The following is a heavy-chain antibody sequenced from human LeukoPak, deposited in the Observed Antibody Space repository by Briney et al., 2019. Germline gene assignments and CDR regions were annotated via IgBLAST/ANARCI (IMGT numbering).Heavy chain of an antibody. D-gene: IGHD5/OR15-5a*01. CDR3: AKGSSSVWPYYFDY. V-gene: IGHV3-23*01. CDR2: ISGRGGRT. Sequence: GGSLRLSCAASGFTFSSYDMAWVRQTPGKGLEWVSTISGRGGRTYYAESVKGRLTISRDNSKNTLYLQMNSLRAEDTAVYYCAKGSSSVWPYYFDYWGQGALVTASS. J-gene: IGHJ4*02. CDR1: GFTFSSYD.